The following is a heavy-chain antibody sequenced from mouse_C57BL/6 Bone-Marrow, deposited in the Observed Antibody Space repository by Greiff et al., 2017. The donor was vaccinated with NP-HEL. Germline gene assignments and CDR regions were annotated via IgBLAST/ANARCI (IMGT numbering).Heavy chain of an antibody. CDR3: ASLYYYGSSYPYAMDY. Sequence: DVKLQESGPVLVKPGASVKMSCKASGYTFTDYYMNWVKQSHGKSLEWIGVINPYNGGTSYNQKFKGKATLTVDKSSSTAYMELNSLTSEDSAVYYCASLYYYGSSYPYAMDYWGQGTSVTVSS. V-gene: IGHV1-19*01. CDR1: GYTFTDYY. D-gene: IGHD1-1*01. J-gene: IGHJ4*01. CDR2: INPYNGGT.